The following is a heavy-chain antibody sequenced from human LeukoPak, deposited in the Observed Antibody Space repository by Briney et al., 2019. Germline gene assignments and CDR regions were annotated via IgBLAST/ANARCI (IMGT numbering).Heavy chain of an antibody. CDR3: ARDSEYYDSSGYFADYFDY. V-gene: IGHV3-7*01. CDR1: GFTFSSYW. D-gene: IGHD3-22*01. CDR2: IKQDGSEK. Sequence: PGGSLRLSCAASGFTFSSYWMSWVRQAPGKGLEWVANIKQDGSEKYYVDSVKGRFTISRDNAKNSLYQQMNSLRAEDTAVYYCARDSEYYDSSGYFADYFDYWGQGTLVTVSS. J-gene: IGHJ4*02.